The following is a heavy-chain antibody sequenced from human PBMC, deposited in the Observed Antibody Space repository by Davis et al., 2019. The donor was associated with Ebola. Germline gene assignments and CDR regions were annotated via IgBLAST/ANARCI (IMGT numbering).Heavy chain of an antibody. V-gene: IGHV4-59*12. D-gene: IGHD5-12*01. CDR2: IYYSGST. CDR3: ARATDIVATIRDYYYGMDV. CDR1: GGSISSYY. Sequence: SETLSLTCTVSGGSISSYYWSWIRQPPGKGLEWIGYIYYSGSTNYNPSLKSRVTISVDTSKNQFSLKLSSVTAADTAVYYCARATDIVATIRDYYYGMDVWGQGTTLTVSS. J-gene: IGHJ6*02.